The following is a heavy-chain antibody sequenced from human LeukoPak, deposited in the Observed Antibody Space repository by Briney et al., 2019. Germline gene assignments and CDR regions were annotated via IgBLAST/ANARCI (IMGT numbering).Heavy chain of an antibody. CDR2: IYTSGST. CDR1: GGSISSGSYY. D-gene: IGHD6-13*01. CDR3: ARDSPNGIAAAGSYYYYGMDV. V-gene: IGHV4-61*02. Sequence: SETLSLTCTVSGGSISSGSYYWSWIRQPAGKGLEGIGRIYTSGSTNYKPSLKSRVTIAVDTPKNQSSLKLSSVTAADTAVYYCARDSPNGIAAAGSYYYYGMDVWGQGTTVTVSS. J-gene: IGHJ6*02.